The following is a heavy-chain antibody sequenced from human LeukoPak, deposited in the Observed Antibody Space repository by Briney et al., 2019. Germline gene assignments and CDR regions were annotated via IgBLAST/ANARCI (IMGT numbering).Heavy chain of an antibody. CDR3: AQHGEFYFDI. V-gene: IGHV4-34*01. D-gene: IGHD4-17*01. J-gene: IGHJ2*01. CDR2: IHHSGGT. CDR1: GGSFSGRY. Sequence: SETLSLTCAVFGGSFSGRYWSWVRQPPGKGLEWIGQIHHSGGTSYDSPLRSRVTMSVDTSKNQFSLKLSSVTAADTAVYYCAQHGEFYFDIWGRGTLVTVSS.